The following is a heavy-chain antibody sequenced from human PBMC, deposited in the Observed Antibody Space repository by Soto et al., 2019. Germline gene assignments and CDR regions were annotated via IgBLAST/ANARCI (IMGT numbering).Heavy chain of an antibody. J-gene: IGHJ3*02. D-gene: IGHD6-19*01. CDR3: ATYSSGWLALDI. Sequence: ASVKVSCKASGYTFASYGITWVRQAPGQGLECMGWISVYNGNTNHAQKFQGRVTMTTDTSTSTAYMELRSLRSDDTAVYYCATYSSGWLALDIWGQGTLVTVS. CDR1: GYTFASYG. CDR2: ISVYNGNT. V-gene: IGHV1-18*01.